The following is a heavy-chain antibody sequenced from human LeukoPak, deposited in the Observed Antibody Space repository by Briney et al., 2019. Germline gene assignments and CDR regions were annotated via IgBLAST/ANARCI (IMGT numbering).Heavy chain of an antibody. V-gene: IGHV5-51*01. CDR3: ARVTRYCSGGSCYGSGEYIWFDP. CDR2: IYPGDSDT. CDR1: GYSFTTPW. J-gene: IGHJ5*02. Sequence: GESLKISCKASGYSFTTPWIGWVRQMPGKGLEWMGIIYPGDSDTRYSPSFQGQVTFSADKSITTAYLQWSSLKASDTAMYYCARVTRYCSGGSCYGSGEYIWFDPWGQGTLVTVSS. D-gene: IGHD2-15*01.